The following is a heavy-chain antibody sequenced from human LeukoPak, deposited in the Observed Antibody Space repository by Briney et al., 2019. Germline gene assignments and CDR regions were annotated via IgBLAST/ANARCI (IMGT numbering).Heavy chain of an antibody. CDR2: INPSGGST. CDR3: ASLRCSGGSCWKNWFDP. Sequence: ASVKVSCKASGYTFTSYYMHWVRQAPGQGLEWMGIINPSGGSTSYAQKFQGRVTITADKSTSTAYMELSSLRSEDTAVYYCASLRCSGGSCWKNWFDPWGQGTLVTVSS. J-gene: IGHJ5*02. V-gene: IGHV1-46*01. D-gene: IGHD2-15*01. CDR1: GYTFTSYY.